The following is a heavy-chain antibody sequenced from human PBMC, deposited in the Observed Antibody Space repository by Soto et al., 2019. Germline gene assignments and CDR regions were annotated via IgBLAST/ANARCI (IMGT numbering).Heavy chain of an antibody. D-gene: IGHD6-19*01. CDR3: AKVRYSSPMGYYYGMDV. CDR1: RVAFSKFI. J-gene: IGHJ6*02. CDR2: IIPIFGTA. Sequence: QAQLEQSGGEVKKPGSSVKVSCKASRVAFSKFIVIWVRQAPGLGLEWVGGIIPIFGTANYAQKFQGRATITADESTSTSYMEVNNLRSEDTAVYYCAKVRYSSPMGYYYGMDVWGQGTTVTVSS. V-gene: IGHV1-69*01.